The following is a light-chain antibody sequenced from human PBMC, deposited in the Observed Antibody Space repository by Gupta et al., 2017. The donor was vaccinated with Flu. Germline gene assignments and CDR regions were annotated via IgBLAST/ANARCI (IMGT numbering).Light chain of an antibody. Sequence: DIVLTQSPSTLSLSTGERATLSCRASQSVTTYLAWYQQKPGQAPRLLMYDTSNRATGIPARFSGSGSGTDFTLTISSLEPEDFAVYYCQHRSNWSLTFGGGTKVEIK. V-gene: IGKV3-11*01. CDR2: DTS. J-gene: IGKJ4*01. CDR3: QHRSNWSLT. CDR1: QSVTTY.